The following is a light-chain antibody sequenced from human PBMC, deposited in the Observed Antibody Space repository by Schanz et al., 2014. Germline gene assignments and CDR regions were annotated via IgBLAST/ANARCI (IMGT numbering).Light chain of an antibody. CDR1: QGISSA. CDR2: DAS. V-gene: IGKV1D-13*01. Sequence: AIQLTQSPSSLSASVGDRVTITCRASQGISSALAWYQQKPGKAPKLLIYDASSLESGVPSRFSGSGSGTEFTLTVSSLQPDDFATYYCQQYNNLPWTFGQGTRVEI. CDR3: QQYNNLPWT. J-gene: IGKJ1*01.